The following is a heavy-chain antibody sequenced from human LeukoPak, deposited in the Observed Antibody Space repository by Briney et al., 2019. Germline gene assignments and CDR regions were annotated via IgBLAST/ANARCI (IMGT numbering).Heavy chain of an antibody. CDR1: GGSISSSSYY. Sequence: SETLSLTCTVSGGSISSSSYYWAWIRQPPGKGLEWIGSIHYSGSTYYNPSLKSRVTISVDTSKNQFSLKLSSVTAADTAVYYCARAADSGYVDYWGQGTLVTVSS. CDR2: IHYSGST. V-gene: IGHV4-39*07. J-gene: IGHJ4*02. CDR3: ARAADSGYVDY.